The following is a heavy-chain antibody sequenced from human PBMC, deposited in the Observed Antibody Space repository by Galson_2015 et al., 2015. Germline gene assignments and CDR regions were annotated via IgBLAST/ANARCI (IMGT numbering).Heavy chain of an antibody. CDR3: ARVQKNTIFGVVPWGYFDY. Sequence: SVKVSCKASGGTFSSYAISWVRQAPGQGLEWMGGIIPIFGTANYAQKFQGRVTITADESTSTAYMELSSLRSEDTAVYYCARVQKNTIFGVVPWGYFDYWGQGTLVTVSS. CDR2: IIPIFGTA. J-gene: IGHJ4*02. V-gene: IGHV1-69*13. D-gene: IGHD3-3*01. CDR1: GGTFSSYA.